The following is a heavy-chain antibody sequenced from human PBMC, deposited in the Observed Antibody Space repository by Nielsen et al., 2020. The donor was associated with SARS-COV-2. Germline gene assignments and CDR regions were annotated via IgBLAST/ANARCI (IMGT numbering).Heavy chain of an antibody. CDR1: GASVFSSSVA. CDR2: IYYRSKWFY. CDR3: TRDPGYYHGMDV. Sequence: SETLSLTCVISGASVFSSSVAWYWSRQSPSRGLEWLGRIYYRSKWFYEYATFVRSRITIDPDTSKNHFSLHLNSVTSEDTAMYYCTRDPGYYHGMDVWGQGTTVIVSS. J-gene: IGHJ6*02. V-gene: IGHV6-1*01.